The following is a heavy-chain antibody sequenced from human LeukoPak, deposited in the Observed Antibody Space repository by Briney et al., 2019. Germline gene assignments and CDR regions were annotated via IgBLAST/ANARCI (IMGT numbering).Heavy chain of an antibody. J-gene: IGHJ4*02. V-gene: IGHV4-39*07. CDR2: IYYSGST. CDR3: ASHETYCSGGSCYLNYFDY. CDR1: GGSISSSSYY. Sequence: PSETLSLTCTVSGGSISSSSYYWGWIRQPPGKGLEWIGSIYYSGSTYYNPSLKSRVTISVDTSKNQFSLKLSSVTAADTAVYYCASHETYCSGGSCYLNYFDYWGQGTLVTVSS. D-gene: IGHD2-15*01.